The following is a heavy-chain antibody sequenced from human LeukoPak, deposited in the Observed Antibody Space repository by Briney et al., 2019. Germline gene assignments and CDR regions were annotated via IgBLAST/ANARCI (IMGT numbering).Heavy chain of an antibody. Sequence: GGSLRLSCAASGFTFSNHAMSRVRQAPGKGLEWVSAISGSGGSTYYADSVKGRFTISRDNSKNTLYLQMNSLRAEDTAVYYCAKVRGVAGFFDYWGQGTLVTVSS. CDR3: AKVRGVAGFFDY. D-gene: IGHD6-19*01. CDR1: GFTFSNHA. V-gene: IGHV3-23*01. J-gene: IGHJ4*02. CDR2: ISGSGGST.